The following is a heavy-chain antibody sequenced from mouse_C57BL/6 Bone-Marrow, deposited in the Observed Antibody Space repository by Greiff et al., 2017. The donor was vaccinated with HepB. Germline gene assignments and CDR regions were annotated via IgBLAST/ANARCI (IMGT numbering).Heavy chain of an antibody. CDR2: IDPANGNT. CDR1: GFNIKNTY. V-gene: IGHV14-3*01. CDR3: AGINWDYAMDY. J-gene: IGHJ4*01. Sequence: VQLQQSVAELVRPGASVKLSCTASGFNIKNTYMHWVKQRPEQGLEWIGRIDPANGNTTYAPKFKGKATLTVDTSSSTAYMQLSSLTSEDSAVYYCAGINWDYAMDYWGQGTSVTVSS. D-gene: IGHD4-1*01.